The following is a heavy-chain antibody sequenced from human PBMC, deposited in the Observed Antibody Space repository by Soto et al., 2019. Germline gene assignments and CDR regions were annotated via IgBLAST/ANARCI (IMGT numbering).Heavy chain of an antibody. V-gene: IGHV3-30*03. D-gene: IGHD4-17*01. J-gene: IGHJ6*03. CDR1: GFTFSSYG. CDR2: ISYDGSNK. Sequence: GGSLRLSCAASGFTFSSYGMHWVRQAPGKGLEWVAVISYDGSNKYYADSVKGRFTISRDNSKNTLYLQMNSLRAEDTAVYYCATTYGDKYYYYMDVWGKGTTVTVSS. CDR3: ATTYGDKYYYYMDV.